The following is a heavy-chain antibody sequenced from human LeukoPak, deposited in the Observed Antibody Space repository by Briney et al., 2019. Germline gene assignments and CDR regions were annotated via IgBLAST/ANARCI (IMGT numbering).Heavy chain of an antibody. D-gene: IGHD3-22*01. Sequence: ASVKVSCKASGYTFTSYGISWVRQAPGQGLEWMGWISAYNGNTNYAQKLQGRVTMTTDTSTSTAYMELRSLRSDDTAVYYCARDRARVAVVVDDAFEIWGQGTMVTVSS. CDR2: ISAYNGNT. J-gene: IGHJ3*02. CDR1: GYTFTSYG. CDR3: ARDRARVAVVVDDAFEI. V-gene: IGHV1-18*01.